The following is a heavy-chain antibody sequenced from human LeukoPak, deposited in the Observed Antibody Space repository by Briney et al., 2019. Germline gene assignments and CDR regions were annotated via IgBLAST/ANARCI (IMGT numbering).Heavy chain of an antibody. D-gene: IGHD3-3*01. V-gene: IGHV1-18*01. Sequence: ASVKVSCKASGYTFTSYGISWVRQAPGQGREWMGWISAYNGNTNYAQKLQGRVTMTTDTSTSTAYMELRSLRSDDTAVYYCARDTVRDFWSGYYIRFDPWGQGTLVTVSS. CDR3: ARDTVRDFWSGYYIRFDP. CDR1: GYTFTSYG. J-gene: IGHJ5*02. CDR2: ISAYNGNT.